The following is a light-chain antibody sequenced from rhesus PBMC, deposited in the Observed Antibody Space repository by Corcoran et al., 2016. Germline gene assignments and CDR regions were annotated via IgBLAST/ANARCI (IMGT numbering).Light chain of an antibody. CDR1: QGISSW. V-gene: IGKV1-33*02. J-gene: IGKJ3*01. CDR3: QQHNSYPLT. CDR2: AAS. Sequence: DIQRTQPPSSLSASVGDRVSITCPASQGISSWLAWYQQKPGKAPKLLIYAASSLQSGVPSRFGGSGAATDFTLTITRLQPEDFATYYFQQHNSYPLTFGPGTQLDIK.